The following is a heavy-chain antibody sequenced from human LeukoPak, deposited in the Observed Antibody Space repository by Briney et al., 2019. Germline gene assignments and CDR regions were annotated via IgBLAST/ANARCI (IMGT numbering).Heavy chain of an antibody. D-gene: IGHD6-13*01. CDR1: GYTFTGYY. Sequence: GASVKVSCKASGYTFTGYYMHWVRQAPGQGLEWMGWINPNSGGTNYAQKFQGRVTMTRDTSISTAYMELSRLRSDDTAMYYCARGGGSSSRSWAFDIWGQGTMVTVSS. CDR3: ARGGGSSSRSWAFDI. CDR2: INPNSGGT. V-gene: IGHV1-2*02. J-gene: IGHJ3*02.